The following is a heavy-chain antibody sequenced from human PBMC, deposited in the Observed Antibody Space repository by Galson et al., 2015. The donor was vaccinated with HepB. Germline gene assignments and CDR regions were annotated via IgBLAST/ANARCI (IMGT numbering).Heavy chain of an antibody. Sequence: SLRLSCAASGFTFSSYGMHWVRQAPGKGLEWVAVIWYDGSNKYYADSVKGRFTISRDNSKNALYLQMNSLRAEDTAVYYCARDWERGETFAAPDYWGQGTLVTVSS. CDR1: GFTFSSYG. D-gene: IGHD1-1*01. V-gene: IGHV3-33*01. CDR3: ARDWERGETFAAPDY. J-gene: IGHJ4*02. CDR2: IWYDGSNK.